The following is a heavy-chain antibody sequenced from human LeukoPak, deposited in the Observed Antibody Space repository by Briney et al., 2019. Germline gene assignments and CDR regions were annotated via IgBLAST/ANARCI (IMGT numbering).Heavy chain of an antibody. CDR3: ARDRDGYNYWLDY. V-gene: IGHV1-2*02. Sequence: AAVKVSCKASGYTFTGYYMHWVRQAPGQGLEWMGWINPNSGGTNYAQKFQGRVTMTRDTSISTAYMELSRLRSDDTAVYYCARDRDGYNYWLDYWGQGTLVTVSS. CDR2: INPNSGGT. J-gene: IGHJ4*02. D-gene: IGHD5-24*01. CDR1: GYTFTGYY.